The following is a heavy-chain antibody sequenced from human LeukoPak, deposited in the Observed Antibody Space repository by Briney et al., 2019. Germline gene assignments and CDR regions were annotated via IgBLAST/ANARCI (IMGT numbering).Heavy chain of an antibody. J-gene: IGHJ5*02. V-gene: IGHV7-4-1*02. CDR2: INTNTGNP. D-gene: IGHD3-3*01. CDR3: ARSRGALRFLEWLNWFDP. CDR1: GYTFTSYA. Sequence: GASVKVSCKASGYTFTSYAVNWVRQAPGQGLEWMGWINTNTGNPTYAQGFTGRFVFSLDTSVSTAYLQISSLKAEDTAVYYCARSRGALRFLEWLNWFDPWGQGTLVTVSS.